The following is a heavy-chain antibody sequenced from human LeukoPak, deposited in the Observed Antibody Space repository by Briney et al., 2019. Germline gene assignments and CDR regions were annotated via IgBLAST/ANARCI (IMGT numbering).Heavy chain of an antibody. CDR3: ASYCSSTSCGFDY. D-gene: IGHD2-2*01. Sequence: PSETLSLTCTVSGYSISSGYYWGCIRQPPGKVLELIGSLYHSGSTYYNPSLKSRVTISVDTSKNQFSLKLSSVTAADTAVYYCASYCSSTSCGFDYWGQGTLVTVSS. CDR1: GYSISSGYY. J-gene: IGHJ4*02. V-gene: IGHV4-38-2*02. CDR2: LYHSGST.